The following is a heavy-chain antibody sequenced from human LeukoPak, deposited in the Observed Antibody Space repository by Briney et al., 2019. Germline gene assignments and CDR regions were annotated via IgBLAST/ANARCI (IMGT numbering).Heavy chain of an antibody. CDR1: GGSISSGGYY. CDR3: ARVKPGYDFWSGSGWIDP. V-gene: IGHV4-31*03. Sequence: SQTLSLTCSVSGGSISSGGYYWSWIRQHPGKGLEWIGYISYGGSTYYNPSLKSRLIISIDTSKNQFSLDLSSVTAADTAVYYCARVKPGYDFWSGSGWIDPWGQGTLVTVSS. CDR2: ISYGGST. D-gene: IGHD3-3*01. J-gene: IGHJ5*02.